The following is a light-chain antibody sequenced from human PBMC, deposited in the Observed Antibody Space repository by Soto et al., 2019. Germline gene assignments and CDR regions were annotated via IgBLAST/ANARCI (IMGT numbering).Light chain of an antibody. CDR3: GSYTSSSTLV. J-gene: IGLJ3*02. Sequence: QSALTQPASVSGSPGQSITISCTGTSSDVGGYNYVSWYQQHPGKTPKLMIYEVSNRPSGVSHRFSGSKSGNTASLTISGLQAEDEADYYCGSYTSSSTLVFGGGTKVTVL. CDR1: SSDVGGYNY. V-gene: IGLV2-14*01. CDR2: EVS.